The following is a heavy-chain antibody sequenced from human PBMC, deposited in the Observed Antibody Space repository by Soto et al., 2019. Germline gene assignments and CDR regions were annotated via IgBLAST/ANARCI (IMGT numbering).Heavy chain of an antibody. CDR3: AHSPDTAMVTGFDY. CDR2: IYWDDDK. V-gene: IGHV2-5*02. Sequence: QITLKESGPTLVKPTQTLTLTCTFSGFSLSTSGVGVGWIRQPPGKALEWLALIYWDDDKRYSPSLKSRLTINKSTXXNQVVLTMTNMDPVDTATYYCAHSPDTAMVTGFDYWGQGTLVTVSS. CDR1: GFSLSTSGVG. D-gene: IGHD5-18*01. J-gene: IGHJ4*02.